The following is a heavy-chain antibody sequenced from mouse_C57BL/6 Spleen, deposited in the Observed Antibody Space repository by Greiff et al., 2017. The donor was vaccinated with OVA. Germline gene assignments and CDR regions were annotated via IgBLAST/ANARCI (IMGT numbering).Heavy chain of an antibody. CDR1: GFTFSSYT. Sequence: EVKLVESGGGLVKPGGSLKLSCAASGFTFSSYTMSWVRQTPEKRLEWVATISGGGGNTYYPDSVKGRFTISRDNAKNTLYLQMSSLRSEDTALDYCARPSYGSTHFDYWGQGTTLTVSS. V-gene: IGHV5-9*01. D-gene: IGHD1-1*01. CDR2: ISGGGGNT. J-gene: IGHJ2*01. CDR3: ARPSYGSTHFDY.